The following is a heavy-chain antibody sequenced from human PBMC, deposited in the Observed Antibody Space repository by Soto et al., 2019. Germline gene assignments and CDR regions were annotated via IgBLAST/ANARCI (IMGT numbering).Heavy chain of an antibody. CDR3: ARGRLEYSYPPWYFDL. CDR2: MNPNSGNT. Sequence: QVQLVQSGAEVKKPGASVKVSCKASGYTFTSYALNWVRQATGQRLEWMGWMNPNSGNTGYAQKFQGRVTMTRNTSISTAYMELGSLRSENTAVYYCARGRLEYSYPPWYFDLSGRGTLVTVSS. D-gene: IGHD5-18*01. V-gene: IGHV1-8*01. CDR1: GYTFTSYA. J-gene: IGHJ2*01.